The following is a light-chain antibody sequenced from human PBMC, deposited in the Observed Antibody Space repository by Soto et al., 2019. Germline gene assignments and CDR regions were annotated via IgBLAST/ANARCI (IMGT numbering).Light chain of an antibody. CDR1: QSISKW. J-gene: IGKJ1*01. CDR3: QQYKSYSPWA. V-gene: IGKV1-5*01. CDR2: DAS. Sequence: DIQLTQSPSTLSASVGDRVTITCRASQSISKWLAWYQQKPGKAPNLLIYDASSLKGGVPSRFSGSGSGTEFTLTISNLQPDGFATYYCQQYKSYSPWAFGQGTKIEIK.